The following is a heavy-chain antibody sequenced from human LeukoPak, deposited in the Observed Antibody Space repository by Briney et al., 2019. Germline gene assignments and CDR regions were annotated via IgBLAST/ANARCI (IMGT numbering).Heavy chain of an antibody. CDR3: ARVFTARSGGYDAFDI. CDR1: GFTFSSYS. J-gene: IGHJ3*02. V-gene: IGHV3-21*01. Sequence: PGGSLRLSCAASGFTFSSYSMNWVRQAPGKGLEWVSSISSSSSYIYYADSVKGRFTISRDNAKNSLYLQMNSLRAGDTAVYYCARVFTARSGGYDAFDIWGQGTMVTVSS. CDR2: ISSSSSYI. D-gene: IGHD6-25*01.